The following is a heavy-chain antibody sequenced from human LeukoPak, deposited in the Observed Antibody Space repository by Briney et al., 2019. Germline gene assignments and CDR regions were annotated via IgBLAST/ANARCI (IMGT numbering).Heavy chain of an antibody. J-gene: IGHJ3*02. Sequence: GGSLRLSCAASGFTFSSYSMDWVRQAPGKGLEWVSSISSSSSYIYYADSVKGRFTISRDNAKNSLYLQMNSLRAEDTAVYYCARDSSGWYDKAGDAFDIWGQGTMVTVSS. V-gene: IGHV3-21*01. CDR2: ISSSSSYI. CDR1: GFTFSSYS. CDR3: ARDSSGWYDKAGDAFDI. D-gene: IGHD6-19*01.